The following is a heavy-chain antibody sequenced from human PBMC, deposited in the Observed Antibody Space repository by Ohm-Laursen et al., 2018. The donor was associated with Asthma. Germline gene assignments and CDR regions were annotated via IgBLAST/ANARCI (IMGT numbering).Heavy chain of an antibody. CDR1: GGSISSGDYY. CDR3: ASYSWNYFQLGY. J-gene: IGHJ4*02. D-gene: IGHD1-7*01. CDR2: IYYSGST. V-gene: IGHV4-30-4*01. Sequence: PSETLSLTCTVSGGSISSGDYYWSWIRQPPGKGLEWIGYIYYSGSTYYNPSLKSRVTISVDTSKNQFSLKLSSVIAADTAVYYCASYSWNYFQLGYWGQGTLVTVSS.